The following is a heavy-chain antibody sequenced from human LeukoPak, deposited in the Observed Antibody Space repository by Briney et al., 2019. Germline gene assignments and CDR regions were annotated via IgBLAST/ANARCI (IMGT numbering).Heavy chain of an antibody. J-gene: IGHJ4*02. D-gene: IGHD2-15*01. Sequence: SETLSLTCTVSGGSISSYYWSWIRQPPGKGLEWLGYIYYSGSTNYNPSLKSRVTISIDTSKKHFSLKLTSVTAADTAVDYCARHCSGDSCHQIYLEYWGQGTLVTVSS. CDR1: GGSISSYY. CDR3: ARHCSGDSCHQIYLEY. V-gene: IGHV4-59*08. CDR2: IYYSGST.